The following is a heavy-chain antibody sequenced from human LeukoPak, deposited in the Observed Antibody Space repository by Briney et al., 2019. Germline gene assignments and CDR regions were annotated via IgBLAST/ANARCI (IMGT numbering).Heavy chain of an antibody. Sequence: PGGSLRLSCAASGFTFSDHYMDWVRQAPGKGLEWVGRVRKKGNSYSTEYAASVRGRFSISRDDSKNSLYLHMNSLKTDDTAVYYCGRVYDTAWYGAFLDHWGRGTLVTVSS. V-gene: IGHV3-72*01. CDR3: GRVYDTAWYGAFLDH. CDR1: GFTFSDHY. D-gene: IGHD3-3*02. CDR2: VRKKGNSYST. J-gene: IGHJ4*02.